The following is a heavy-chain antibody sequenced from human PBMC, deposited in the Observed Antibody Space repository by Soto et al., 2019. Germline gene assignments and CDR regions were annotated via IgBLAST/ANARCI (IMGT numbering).Heavy chain of an antibody. J-gene: IGHJ5*02. CDR1: GGSISSYY. Sequence: SETLSLTCTVSGGSISSYYWGWIRQPPGKGLEWIGYIYYSGSPYYNPSLKSRVTISVDTSKNQFSLKLSSVTAADTAVYYCVRSLGWLQYSWFDPWGQGIPVTVS. CDR3: VRSLGWLQYSWFDP. D-gene: IGHD3-16*01. CDR2: IYYSGSP. V-gene: IGHV4-59*04.